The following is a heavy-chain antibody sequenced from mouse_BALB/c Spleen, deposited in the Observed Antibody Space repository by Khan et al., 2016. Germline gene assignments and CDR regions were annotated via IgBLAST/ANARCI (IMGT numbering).Heavy chain of an antibody. V-gene: IGHV5-6-5*01. CDR2: FSSGGTT. CDR3: TRGVTTVVDYFDY. Sequence: EVELVESGGGLVKPGESLKLSCAASGFTFSSYAMSWVRQTPEKRLEWVASFSSGGTTFYPDSLKGRFTISRDNARNILYLQVSSLRSEDTAMHYCTRGVTTVVDYFDYWGQGTTLTVSS. J-gene: IGHJ2*01. D-gene: IGHD1-1*01. CDR1: GFTFSSYA.